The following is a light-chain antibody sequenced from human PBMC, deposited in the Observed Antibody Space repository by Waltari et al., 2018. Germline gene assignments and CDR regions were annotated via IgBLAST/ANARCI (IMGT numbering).Light chain of an antibody. J-gene: IGKJ1*01. CDR1: QYINSH. Sequence: DIQMTQSPSSLSASVADRVTITCRASQYINSHLNWYQQRPGKAPKLLIYAASNLQSGVPSRFTGSGSGTDFTLTISSLQPEEFATYYCQQSHSTPWTFGQGTKVEIK. CDR3: QQSHSTPWT. CDR2: AAS. V-gene: IGKV1-39*01.